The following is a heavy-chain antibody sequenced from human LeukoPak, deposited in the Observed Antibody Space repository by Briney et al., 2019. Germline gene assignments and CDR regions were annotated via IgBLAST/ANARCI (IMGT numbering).Heavy chain of an antibody. D-gene: IGHD3-10*01. CDR3: ARDRGFGYYGMDV. CDR1: GYTFTSYY. J-gene: IGHJ6*04. Sequence: ASVKVSCKASGYTFTSYYMHWVRQAPGQGLEWMGIINPSGGSTSYAQKFQGRVTMTRDTFTSTVYMELSSLRSEDTAVYYCARDRGFGYYGMDVWGKGTTVTVSS. V-gene: IGHV1-46*01. CDR2: INPSGGST.